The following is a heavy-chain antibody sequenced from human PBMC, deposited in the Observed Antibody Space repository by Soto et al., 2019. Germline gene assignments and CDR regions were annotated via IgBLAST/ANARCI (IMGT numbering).Heavy chain of an antibody. CDR3: ARDHHNSGWYNVGNY. V-gene: IGHV3-30*03. J-gene: IGHJ4*02. Sequence: QVQLVDSGGGVVQPGRSLRLSCAASGFSFSTYGMHWVRQAPGKGLEWVAVISNDGRNKYYVDSVKGRFTISRDDSENTTYLQMDNLRPEDTAIYYCARDHHNSGWYNVGNYWGRGTLVTVSS. D-gene: IGHD6-13*01. CDR2: ISNDGRNK. CDR1: GFSFSTYG.